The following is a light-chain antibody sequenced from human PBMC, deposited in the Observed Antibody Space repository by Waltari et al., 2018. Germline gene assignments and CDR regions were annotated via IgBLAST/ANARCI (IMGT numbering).Light chain of an antibody. V-gene: IGLV2-23*01. Sequence: QSALTQPASVSGSPGQSLTISCTGTSGDIGGYNLVSWYQQHPGKAPKLMIYEGNKRPSGVSNRFSGSKSGNTASLTISGLQAGDEADYYCSSYADSNICVFGSGTKVTVL. J-gene: IGLJ1*01. CDR3: SSYADSNICV. CDR1: SGDIGGYNL. CDR2: EGN.